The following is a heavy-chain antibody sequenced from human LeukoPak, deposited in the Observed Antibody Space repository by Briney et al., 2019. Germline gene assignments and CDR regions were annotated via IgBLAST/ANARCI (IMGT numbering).Heavy chain of an antibody. CDR3: ARGYFYDSRDLAHWFDP. D-gene: IGHD3-22*01. Sequence: ASVKVSCKASGYTFTGYYMHWVRQAPGQGLEWLGWINPNSGDTIYAQRFQGRVTMTRDTSISTAYMELSRLRSDDTAVYYCARGYFYDSRDLAHWFDPWGQGTLVTVSS. CDR1: GYTFTGYY. J-gene: IGHJ5*02. V-gene: IGHV1-2*02. CDR2: INPNSGDT.